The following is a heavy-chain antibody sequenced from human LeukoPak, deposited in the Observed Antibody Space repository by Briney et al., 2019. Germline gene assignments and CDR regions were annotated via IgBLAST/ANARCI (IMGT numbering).Heavy chain of an antibody. D-gene: IGHD3-3*01. V-gene: IGHV3-48*01. Sequence: AGGSLRLSCAASGFTFSSYSMNWVRQAPGKGLEWVSYISSSSSTIYYADSVKGRFTISRDNAKNSLYLQMNSLRAEDTAVYYCARPTIFGFPDDMDVWGKGTTVTVSS. J-gene: IGHJ6*03. CDR3: ARPTIFGFPDDMDV. CDR1: GFTFSSYS. CDR2: ISSSSSTI.